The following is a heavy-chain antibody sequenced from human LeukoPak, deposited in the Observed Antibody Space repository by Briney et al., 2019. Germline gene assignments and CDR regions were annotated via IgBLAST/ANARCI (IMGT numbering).Heavy chain of an antibody. J-gene: IGHJ4*02. CDR1: GFTFSSYA. D-gene: IGHD3-9*01. CDR2: ISGSGGST. Sequence: PGGSLRLSCAASGFTFSSYAMSWVRQAPGKGLEWVSAISGSGGSTYYADSVKGRFTISRDNSKNTLYVQMNSLRAEDTAVYYCARDRGRYFDWSGDSWGQGTLVTVSS. V-gene: IGHV3-23*01. CDR3: ARDRGRYFDWSGDS.